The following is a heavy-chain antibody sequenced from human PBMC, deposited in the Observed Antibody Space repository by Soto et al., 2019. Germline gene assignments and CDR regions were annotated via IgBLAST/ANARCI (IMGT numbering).Heavy chain of an antibody. D-gene: IGHD3-22*01. CDR2: IIPNFGIT. CDR1: GGTFRSYS. V-gene: IGHV1-69*01. CDR3: ARPDEGGYSSNRHYYYGLDV. J-gene: IGHJ6*02. Sequence: QVQLVQSGAEVKKPGSSVKVSCKASGGTFRSYSISWVRQAPGKGLEWMGGIIPNFGITNYAQKVQGRFTITTDESTSTAHMELSSLGSDDTAVYYCARPDEGGYSSNRHYYYGLDVWGQGTTVTV.